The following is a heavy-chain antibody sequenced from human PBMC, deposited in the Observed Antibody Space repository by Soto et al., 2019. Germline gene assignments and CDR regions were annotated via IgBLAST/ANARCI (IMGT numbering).Heavy chain of an antibody. CDR2: ISAYNGNT. Sequence: ASVKVSCKASGYTFTSYGISWVRQAPGQGLEWMGWISAYNGNTNYAQKLQGRVTMTTDTSTSTAYMELSSLRSEDTAVYYCARDRRDGYNLHYWGQGTLVTVSS. CDR3: ARDRRDGYNLHY. D-gene: IGHD5-12*01. J-gene: IGHJ4*02. CDR1: GYTFTSYG. V-gene: IGHV1-18*01.